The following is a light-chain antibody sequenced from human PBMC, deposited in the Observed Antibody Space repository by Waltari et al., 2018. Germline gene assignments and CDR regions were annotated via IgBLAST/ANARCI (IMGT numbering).Light chain of an antibody. J-gene: IGLJ2*01. CDR2: DDS. Sequence: SYVLTQPHSVSVAPGQTARITCGGDNIEAKSVHWYQQKPGQAPGVVVFDDSDRPSGIPGRFSGANSGNTATLTISRVEGGDEADYFCQVWDSSGDLLVIFGGGTKLTVL. CDR3: QVWDSSGDLLVI. CDR1: NIEAKS. V-gene: IGLV3-21*02.